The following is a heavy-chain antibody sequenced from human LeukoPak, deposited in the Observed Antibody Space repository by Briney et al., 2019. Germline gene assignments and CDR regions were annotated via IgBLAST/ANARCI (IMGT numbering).Heavy chain of an antibody. V-gene: IGHV1-69*13. Sequence: GASVKVSCKASGGTFSSYAISWVRQAPGQGLEWMGGIIPIFGTANYAQKFQGRVTITADESTSTAYMELSSLTSEDTAVYHCAKSTSTTVAPRDSFDIWGQGTMVTVSS. CDR1: GGTFSSYA. CDR3: AKSTSTTVAPRDSFDI. J-gene: IGHJ3*02. CDR2: IIPIFGTA. D-gene: IGHD4-23*01.